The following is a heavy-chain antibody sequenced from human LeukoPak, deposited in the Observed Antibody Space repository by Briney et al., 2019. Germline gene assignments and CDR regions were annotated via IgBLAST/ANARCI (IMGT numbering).Heavy chain of an antibody. Sequence: GGSLRLSCAASGFTFDDYAMHWVRHAPGKGLEWVSGISWNSGSIGYADSVKGRFTISRDNAKNSLYLQMNSLRAEDTALYYCAKLSSSWYEGWFDPWGQGTLVTVSS. CDR2: ISWNSGSI. V-gene: IGHV3-9*01. J-gene: IGHJ5*02. CDR3: AKLSSSWYEGWFDP. CDR1: GFTFDDYA. D-gene: IGHD6-13*01.